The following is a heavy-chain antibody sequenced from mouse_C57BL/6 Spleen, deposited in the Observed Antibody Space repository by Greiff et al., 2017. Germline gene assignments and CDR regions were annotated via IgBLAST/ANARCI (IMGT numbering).Heavy chain of an antibody. Sequence: VQLQQPGAELVKPGASVKLSCKASGYTFTSYWMHWVKQRPGQGLEWIGMIHPNSGSTNYNEKFKSKATLTVDKSSSTAYIQLSSLTSEDSAVYYCARADGYYVRFAYWGQGTLVTVSA. D-gene: IGHD2-3*01. J-gene: IGHJ3*01. CDR2: IHPNSGST. CDR1: GYTFTSYW. V-gene: IGHV1-64*01. CDR3: ARADGYYVRFAY.